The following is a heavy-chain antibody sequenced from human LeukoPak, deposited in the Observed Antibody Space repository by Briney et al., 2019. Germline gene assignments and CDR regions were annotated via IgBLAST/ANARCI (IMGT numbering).Heavy chain of an antibody. V-gene: IGHV4-39*07. CDR2: IYYSGST. D-gene: IGHD2-8*01. CDR3: AREGFGGYCTNGVCYPRNWFDP. CDR1: GGSISSSSYY. J-gene: IGHJ5*02. Sequence: PSETLSLTCTVSGGSISSSSYYWGWIRQPPGKGLEWIGSIYYSGSTYYNPSLKSRVTISVDTSKNQFSLKLSSVTAADTAVYYRAREGFGGYCTNGVCYPRNWFDPWGQGTLVTVSS.